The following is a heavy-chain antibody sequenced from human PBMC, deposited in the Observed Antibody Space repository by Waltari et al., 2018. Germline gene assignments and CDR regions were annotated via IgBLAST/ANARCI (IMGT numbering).Heavy chain of an antibody. D-gene: IGHD2-2*01. CDR2: MNPNSGNT. Sequence: QVQLVQSGAEVKKPGASVKVSCKASGYTFTSYDINWVRQATGQGLEWMGWMNPNSGNTGYAQKFQGRVTMTRNTSISTAYMELSSLRSEDTAVYYCARGYCSSTSCYGRGEYYYYYYGMDVWGQGTTVTVSS. J-gene: IGHJ6*02. V-gene: IGHV1-8*01. CDR3: ARGYCSSTSCYGRGEYYYYYYGMDV. CDR1: GYTFTSYD.